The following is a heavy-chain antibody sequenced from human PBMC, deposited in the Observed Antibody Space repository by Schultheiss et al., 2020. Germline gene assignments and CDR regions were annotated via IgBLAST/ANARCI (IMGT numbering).Heavy chain of an antibody. CDR1: GFTFSSYG. CDR3: ARGGISDFWSGYYIRPEPDYYYYGMDV. D-gene: IGHD3-3*01. V-gene: IGHV3-33*08. Sequence: GGSLRLSCAASGFTFSSYGMHWVRQAPGKGLEWVAVIWYDGSNKYYADSVKGRFTISRDNAKNSLYLQMNSLRAEDTAVYYCARGGISDFWSGYYIRPEPDYYYYGMDVWGQGTTVTVSS. J-gene: IGHJ6*02. CDR2: IWYDGSNK.